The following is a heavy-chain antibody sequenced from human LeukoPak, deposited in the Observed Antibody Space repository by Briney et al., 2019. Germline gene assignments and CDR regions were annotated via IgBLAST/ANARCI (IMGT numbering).Heavy chain of an antibody. CDR3: ARGRVSYYCYMDV. V-gene: IGHV3-53*01. D-gene: IGHD2-8*01. CDR2: IYSGGST. J-gene: IGHJ6*03. Sequence: GGSLRLSCAASGFTVSSNYMSWVRQAPGKGLEWVSVIYSGGSTYYADSVKGRFTISRDNSKNTLYLQMNSLRAEDTAVYYCARGRVSYYCYMDVWGKGTTVTVSS. CDR1: GFTVSSNY.